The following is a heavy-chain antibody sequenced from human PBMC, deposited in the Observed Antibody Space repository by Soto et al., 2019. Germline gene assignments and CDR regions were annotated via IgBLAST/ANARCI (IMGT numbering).Heavy chain of an antibody. CDR1: GYTFTSYA. CDR3: AREKTLDYDVNWFDP. V-gene: IGHV1-3*01. D-gene: IGHD4-17*01. CDR2: INAGNGNT. J-gene: IGHJ5*02. Sequence: ASVKVSCKASGYTFTSYAMHWVRQAPGQRLEWMGWINAGNGNTKYSQKFQGRVTITRDTSASTAYMELSSLRSEDTAVYYCAREKTLDYDVNWFDPSGQGTLVTVSS.